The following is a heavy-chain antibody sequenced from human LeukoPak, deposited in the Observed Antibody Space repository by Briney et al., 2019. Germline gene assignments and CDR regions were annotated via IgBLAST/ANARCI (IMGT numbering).Heavy chain of an antibody. Sequence: PSQTLSLTCTVSGGSISSADYYWSWIRQPPGKGLEWIGYIYYSGNTYYNPSLKSRVTISVDRSKNQFSLKLSSVTAADTAVYYCARVAYYDFWSGYPYYYYYMDVWGKGTTVTVSS. J-gene: IGHJ6*03. V-gene: IGHV4-30-4*08. CDR2: IYYSGNT. D-gene: IGHD3-3*01. CDR1: GGSISSADYY. CDR3: ARVAYYDFWSGYPYYYYYMDV.